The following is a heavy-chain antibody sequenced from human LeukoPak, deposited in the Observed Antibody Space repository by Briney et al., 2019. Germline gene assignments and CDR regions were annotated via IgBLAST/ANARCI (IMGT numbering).Heavy chain of an antibody. CDR1: GFTFSSYA. J-gene: IGHJ4*02. V-gene: IGHV3-30-3*01. Sequence: PGGSLGLSCAASGFTFSSYAMHWVRQAPGKGLEWVAVISYDGSNKYYADSVKGRFTISRDNSKNTLYLQMNSLRAEDTAVYYCARDSRPYSSSPAPVDYWGQGTLVTVSS. D-gene: IGHD6-13*01. CDR3: ARDSRPYSSSPAPVDY. CDR2: ISYDGSNK.